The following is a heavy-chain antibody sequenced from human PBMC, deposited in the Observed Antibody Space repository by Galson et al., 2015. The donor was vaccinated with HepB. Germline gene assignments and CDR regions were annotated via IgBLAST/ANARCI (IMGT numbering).Heavy chain of an antibody. J-gene: IGHJ4*02. CDR2: ISISSSTI. D-gene: IGHD5-18*01. CDR3: ATVRGYSYGYDY. Sequence: SLRLSCAASGFTFSSSIMNWVRQAPGKGLEWVSYISISSSTIYYADSVKGRFTISRDNAKNSLYLQMNSLRDDDTAVYYCATVRGYSYGYDYWAQGTLVTVSS. CDR1: GFTFSSSI. V-gene: IGHV3-48*02.